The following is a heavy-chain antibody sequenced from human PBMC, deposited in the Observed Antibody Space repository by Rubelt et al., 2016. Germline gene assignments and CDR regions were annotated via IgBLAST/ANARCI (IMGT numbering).Heavy chain of an antibody. CDR1: GFTFSSYS. Sequence: EVQLVESGGGLVKPGGSLRLSCAASGFTFSSYSMTWVRQAPGKGLEWVSSISISSNFIYYAESMKGRFTISRDNAKNSLFLQMDSLRAEDSSMYYCARWAYISDYYWIDYWGQGTLVTVSS. D-gene: IGHD6-19*01. V-gene: IGHV3-21*01. CDR3: ARWAYISDYYWIDY. J-gene: IGHJ4*02. CDR2: ISISSNFI.